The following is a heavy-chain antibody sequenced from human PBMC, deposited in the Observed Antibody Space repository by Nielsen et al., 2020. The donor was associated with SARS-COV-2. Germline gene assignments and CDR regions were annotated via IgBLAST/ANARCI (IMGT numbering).Heavy chain of an antibody. CDR1: GGSIGSSNW. Sequence: SETLSLTCAVSGGSIGSSNWWSWVRQPPGKGLEWIGEIYHSGSTNYNPSLKSRVTISVDKSKNQFSLKLSSVTAADTAVYYCARDRIAVAGLRYFDYWGQGTLVTVSS. V-gene: IGHV4-4*02. J-gene: IGHJ4*02. D-gene: IGHD6-19*01. CDR2: IYHSGST. CDR3: ARDRIAVAGLRYFDY.